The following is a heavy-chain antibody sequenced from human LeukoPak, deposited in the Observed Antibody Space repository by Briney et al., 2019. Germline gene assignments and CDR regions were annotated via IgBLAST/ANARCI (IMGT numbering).Heavy chain of an antibody. V-gene: IGHV4-59*01. CDR3: ARDSGSYRHYFDY. CDR1: GGSISSYY. D-gene: IGHD1-26*01. Sequence: SQTLSLTCTVSGGSISSYYWSWIRQPPGKGLEWIGYIYHSGSTNYSPSLKSRVTISVDTSKNQISLKLSSVTAADTAVYYCARDSGSYRHYFDYWGQGTLVTVSS. CDR2: IYHSGST. J-gene: IGHJ4*02.